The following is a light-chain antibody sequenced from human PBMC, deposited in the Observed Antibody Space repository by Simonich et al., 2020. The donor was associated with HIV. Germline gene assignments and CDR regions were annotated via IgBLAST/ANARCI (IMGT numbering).Light chain of an antibody. CDR3: CSYAGSYTV. CDR2: EVS. V-gene: IGLV2-8*01. Sequence: QSALTQPPSASGSPGQSVTISCTGTSSDVGTYNYVSWYQQYPGKAPKLMIYEVSKRPSGVPARFSGSKSGNTASLTVSGLQAEDEADYYCCSYAGSYTVFGGGTKLTVL. CDR1: SSDVGTYNY. J-gene: IGLJ3*02.